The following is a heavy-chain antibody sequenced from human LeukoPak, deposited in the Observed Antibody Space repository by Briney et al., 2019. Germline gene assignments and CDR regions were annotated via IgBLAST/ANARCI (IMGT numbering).Heavy chain of an antibody. V-gene: IGHV4-30-4*01. CDR3: ARIAAAGTLPFDY. Sequence: SQTLSLTCTVSGGSISSGDYYWSCIRQPPGKGLEWVGYIYYSGSTYYNPSLKSRVTISVDTSKNQFSLKLSSVTAADTAVYYCARIAAAGTLPFDYWGQGTLVTVSS. CDR2: IYYSGST. J-gene: IGHJ4*02. CDR1: GGSISSGDYY. D-gene: IGHD6-13*01.